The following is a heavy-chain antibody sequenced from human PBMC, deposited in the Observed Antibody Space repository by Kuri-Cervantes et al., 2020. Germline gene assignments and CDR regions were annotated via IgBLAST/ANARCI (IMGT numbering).Heavy chain of an antibody. CDR2: MSPNSGNT. V-gene: IGHV1-8*01. Sequence: ASVKVSCKASGYTFTSYDINWVRQATGQGLEWMGWMSPNSGNTGYAQKFQGRVTMTRNTSISTAYMELSSLRSEDTAVYYCARAHCSGGSCYSSHYGMDVWGQGTTVTVSS. CDR1: GYTFTSYD. CDR3: ARAHCSGGSCYSSHYGMDV. D-gene: IGHD2-15*01. J-gene: IGHJ6*02.